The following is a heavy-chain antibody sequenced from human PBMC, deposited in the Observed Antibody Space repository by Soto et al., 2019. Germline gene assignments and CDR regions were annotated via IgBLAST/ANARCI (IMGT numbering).Heavy chain of an antibody. J-gene: IGHJ6*02. D-gene: IGHD2-8*01. V-gene: IGHV4-31*03. Sequence: QVQLQESGPGLVKPSQTLSLTCTVSGGSISSGGYYWSWIRQHPGKGLEWIGYIYYSGSTYYNPSLKSRVTISVDTSKDQFSLKLSSVTAADTAVYYCAREQWDCTNGVCYSYYYYGMDVWGQGTTVTVSS. CDR2: IYYSGST. CDR3: AREQWDCTNGVCYSYYYYGMDV. CDR1: GGSISSGGYY.